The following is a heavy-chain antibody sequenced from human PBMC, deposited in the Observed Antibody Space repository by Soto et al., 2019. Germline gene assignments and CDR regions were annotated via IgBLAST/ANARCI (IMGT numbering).Heavy chain of an antibody. CDR3: ATEGVVTLYY. CDR2: ISGSGGST. J-gene: IGHJ4*02. CDR1: GFTFISYA. D-gene: IGHD3-3*01. Sequence: GGSLRLSCAASGFTFISYAMSWGRQAPGKGLEWVSAISGSGGSTYYADSVKGRFTISRDNSKNTLYLQMNSLRAEDTAVYYCATEGVVTLYYWGQGTLVSVSS. V-gene: IGHV3-23*01.